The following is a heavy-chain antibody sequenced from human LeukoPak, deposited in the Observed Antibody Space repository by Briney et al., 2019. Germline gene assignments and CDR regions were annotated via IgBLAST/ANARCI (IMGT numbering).Heavy chain of an antibody. V-gene: IGHV3-48*02. J-gene: IGHJ4*02. CDR2: ISSGSSTI. Sequence: GGSLRLSCAASGFTFSTYNMNWVRQAPGKGLEGLSYISSGSSTIYYADSVEGRFTISRDNAKDSLYLQMNSLRDEDTAVYYCARGETARVDYWGQGILVTVSS. CDR1: GFTFSTYN. CDR3: ARGETARVDY. D-gene: IGHD3-16*01.